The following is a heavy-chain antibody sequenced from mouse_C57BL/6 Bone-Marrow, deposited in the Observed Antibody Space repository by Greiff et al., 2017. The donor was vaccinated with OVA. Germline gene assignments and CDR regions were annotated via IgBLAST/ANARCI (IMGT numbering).Heavy chain of an antibody. CDR1: GYTFTDYE. Sequence: QVQLKESGAELVRPGASVTLSCKASGYTFTDYEMHWVKQTPVHGLEWIGAIDPETGGTAYNQKFKGKAILTADKSSSTAYMELRSLTSEDSAVYYCTRPLLPLDYWGQGTTLTVSS. CDR2: IDPETGGT. CDR3: TRPLLPLDY. D-gene: IGHD1-1*01. J-gene: IGHJ2*01. V-gene: IGHV1-15*01.